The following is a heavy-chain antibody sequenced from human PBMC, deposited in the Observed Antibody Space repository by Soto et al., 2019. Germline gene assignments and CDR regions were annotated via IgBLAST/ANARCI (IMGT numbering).Heavy chain of an antibody. D-gene: IGHD3-10*01. CDR3: ASGPWFGELLYSPPFDY. J-gene: IGHJ4*02. Sequence: SETLSLTCTVSGGSISSSSYYWGWIRQPPGKGLEWIGSIYYSGSTYYNPSLKSRVTISVDTSKNQFSLKLSSVTAADTAVYYCASGPWFGELLYSPPFDYWGQGTLVTVSS. CDR1: GGSISSSSYY. V-gene: IGHV4-39*01. CDR2: IYYSGST.